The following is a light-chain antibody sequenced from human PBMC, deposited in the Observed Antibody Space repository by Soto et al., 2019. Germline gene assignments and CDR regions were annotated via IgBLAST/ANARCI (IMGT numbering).Light chain of an antibody. J-gene: IGKJ4*01. Sequence: EIVLTQSPATLSLSPGERATLSCRASQSVSSYLAWYQQKPGQAPRLLIYDASNRATGIPDRFSGGGSGTDFTLTISRLEPEDFAVYYCQQFSSYPLTFGGGTKVDIK. CDR1: QSVSSY. V-gene: IGKV3-11*01. CDR2: DAS. CDR3: QQFSSYPLT.